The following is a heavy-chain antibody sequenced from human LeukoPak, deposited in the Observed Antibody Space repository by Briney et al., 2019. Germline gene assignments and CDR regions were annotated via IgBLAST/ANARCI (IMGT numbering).Heavy chain of an antibody. D-gene: IGHD5-18*01. CDR1: GGSISSSSYY. CDR3: ARQRTSGYSYGYGY. Sequence: SETLSLTCTVSGGSISSSSYYWGWIRQPPGKGLEWIGSIYYSGSTYYNPSLKSRVTISVDTSKNQFSLKLSPVTAADTAVYYCARQRTSGYSYGYGYWGQGTLVTVSS. V-gene: IGHV4-39*01. J-gene: IGHJ4*02. CDR2: IYYSGST.